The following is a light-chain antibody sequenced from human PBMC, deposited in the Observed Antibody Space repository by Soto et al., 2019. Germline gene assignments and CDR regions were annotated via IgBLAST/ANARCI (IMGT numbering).Light chain of an antibody. J-gene: IGKJ1*01. CDR3: QQSYSTPTWT. Sequence: DIQLTQSPSFLSASVGDRVTITCRASQTISSWLAWYQQKPGKAPKLLIYKASTLKSGVPSRFSGSGSGTDFTLTISSLQPEDFATYYCQQSYSTPTWTFGQGTKVDIK. CDR1: QTISSW. CDR2: KAS. V-gene: IGKV1-5*03.